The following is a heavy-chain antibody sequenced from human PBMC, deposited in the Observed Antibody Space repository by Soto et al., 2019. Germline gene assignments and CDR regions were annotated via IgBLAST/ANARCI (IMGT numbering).Heavy chain of an antibody. CDR1: GGSFSGYY. V-gene: IGHV4-34*01. CDR3: ARGPFRYSSGWYVGDYYYYGMDV. Sequence: SETLSLTCAVYGGSFSGYYWSWIRQPPGKGLEWIGEINHSGSTNYNPSLKSRVTISVDTSKNQFSLKLSSVTATDTAVYYCARGPFRYSSGWYVGDYYYYGMDVWGQGTTVTVSS. D-gene: IGHD6-19*01. CDR2: INHSGST. J-gene: IGHJ6*02.